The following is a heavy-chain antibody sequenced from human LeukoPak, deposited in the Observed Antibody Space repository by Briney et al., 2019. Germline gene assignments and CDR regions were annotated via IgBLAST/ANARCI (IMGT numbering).Heavy chain of an antibody. D-gene: IGHD2-8*02. CDR1: GFTFSSSW. J-gene: IGHJ6*02. V-gene: IGHV3-7*02. CDR2: IKEDGSEK. Sequence: PPWSPRLSSASPGFTFSSSWMSWVRQAPGKGLSCVANIKEDGSEKYYADSVKGPFTISRDNAKNSLYLQINSLRAEDTAVYYCARRSGGYYYYYGMDVWGQGTTVTVSS. CDR3: ARRSGGYYYYYGMDV.